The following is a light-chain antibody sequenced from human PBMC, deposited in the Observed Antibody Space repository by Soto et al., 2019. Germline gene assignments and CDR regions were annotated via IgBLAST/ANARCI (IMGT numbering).Light chain of an antibody. CDR3: QQLNSYPIT. V-gene: IGKV1-9*01. CDR1: QGISSD. J-gene: IGKJ5*01. CDR2: GAS. Sequence: IQLTQSPSSLSASVGDRVTITCRASQGISSDLAWYQQKPGKAPKLLIYGASTLQSRDSSRFSGSGSGTDFTLTISSLQPEDSATYYCQQLNSYPITLGQGTRLEIK.